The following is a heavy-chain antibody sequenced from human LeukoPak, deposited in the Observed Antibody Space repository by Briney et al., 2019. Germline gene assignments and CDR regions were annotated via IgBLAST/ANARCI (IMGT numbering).Heavy chain of an antibody. J-gene: IGHJ5*02. V-gene: IGHV3-11*01. CDR2: ISSSGSTI. Sequence: GGSLRLSCAASGFTFSDYCMSWIRQAPGKGLEWVSYISSSGSTIYYADSVKGRFTISRDNAKNSLYLQMNSLRAEDTAVYYCARGDYYDAPWFDPWGQGTLVTVSS. D-gene: IGHD3-22*01. CDR1: GFTFSDYC. CDR3: ARGDYYDAPWFDP.